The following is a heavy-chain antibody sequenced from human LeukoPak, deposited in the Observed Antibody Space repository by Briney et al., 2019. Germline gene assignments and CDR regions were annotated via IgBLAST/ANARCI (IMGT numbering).Heavy chain of an antibody. CDR3: VRYSSSSGWFDP. CDR1: GGSISSSGYY. CDR2: INYSGTT. V-gene: IGHV4-39*01. Sequence: SETLSLTCTVSGGSISSSGYYWGWIRQPPGKGLEWIAIINYSGTTYYNPSLKSRVTIAVDTSKNQFSLKLSSVTAADTAVYYCVRYSSSSGWFDPWGQGTLAIVSS. D-gene: IGHD6-6*01. J-gene: IGHJ5*02.